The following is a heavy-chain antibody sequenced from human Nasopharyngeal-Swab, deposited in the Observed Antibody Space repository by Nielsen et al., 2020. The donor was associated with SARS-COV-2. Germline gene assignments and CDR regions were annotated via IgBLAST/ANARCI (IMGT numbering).Heavy chain of an antibody. V-gene: IGHV3-73*01. CDR3: TTDFYFDY. Sequence: GESLKISCAASDFIFSASAIHWVRQASGKGLEWVGRIGDKDHNYATTYGASVQGRFTISRDDSKNTAFLQMDSLKPEDTALYYCTTDFYFDYWGQGTLVTVSS. CDR2: IGDKDHNYAT. CDR1: DFIFSASA. J-gene: IGHJ4*02.